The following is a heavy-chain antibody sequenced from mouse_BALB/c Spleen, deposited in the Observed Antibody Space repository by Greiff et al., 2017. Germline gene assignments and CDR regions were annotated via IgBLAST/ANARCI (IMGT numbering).Heavy chain of an antibody. V-gene: IGHV2-9*02. D-gene: IGHD3-3*01. Sequence: VKLMESGPGLVAPSQSLSITCTVSGFSLTSYGVHWVRQPPGKGLEWLGVIWAGGSTNYNSALMSRLSISKDNSKSQVFLKMNSLQTDDTAMYYCAREGGRGYWGQGTLVTVSA. CDR2: IWAGGST. CDR3: AREGGRGY. CDR1: GFSLTSYG. J-gene: IGHJ3*01.